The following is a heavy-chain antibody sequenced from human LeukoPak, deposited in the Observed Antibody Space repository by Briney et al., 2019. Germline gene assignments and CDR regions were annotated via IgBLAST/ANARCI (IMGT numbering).Heavy chain of an antibody. Sequence: SVKVSCKASGYTFTGYYMHWVRQAPGQGLEWMGGIIPIFGTANYAQKFQGRVTITADKSTSTAYMELSSLRSEDTAVYYCASFGRADAFDIWGQGTMVTVSS. CDR1: GYTFTGYY. CDR2: IIPIFGTA. J-gene: IGHJ3*02. V-gene: IGHV1-69*06. CDR3: ASFGRADAFDI. D-gene: IGHD3-10*01.